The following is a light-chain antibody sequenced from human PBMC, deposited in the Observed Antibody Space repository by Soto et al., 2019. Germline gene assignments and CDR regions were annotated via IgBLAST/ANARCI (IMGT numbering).Light chain of an antibody. J-gene: IGKJ2*01. CDR2: AAS. V-gene: IGKV1-39*01. CDR1: QSIINY. Sequence: DIQMTQSPSSLSASVGDRVTITCRASQSIINYLNWYQQKPGKAPKLLIYAASSLQSGVPPRFSGSGSGTDFTLAISSLQPEDFATYYCQQTYTAPYTFGQGTKLEIK. CDR3: QQTYTAPYT.